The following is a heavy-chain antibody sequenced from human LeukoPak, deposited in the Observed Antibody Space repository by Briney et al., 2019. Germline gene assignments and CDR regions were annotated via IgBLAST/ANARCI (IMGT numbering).Heavy chain of an antibody. Sequence: ASVKVSCKASGYTFTSYDINWVRQAPGQGLEWMGWINLNSGHTDIAQKFQGRVTLTWDTSISTAYMELSSLTSEDTAVYYCARNIVATTNYDSWGQGTLVTVSS. CDR3: ARNIVATTNYDS. CDR1: GYTFTSYD. CDR2: INLNSGHT. D-gene: IGHD5-12*01. J-gene: IGHJ4*02. V-gene: IGHV1-8*01.